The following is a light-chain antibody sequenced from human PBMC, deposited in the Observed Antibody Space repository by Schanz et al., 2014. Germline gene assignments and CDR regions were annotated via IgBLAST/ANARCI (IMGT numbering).Light chain of an antibody. CDR3: QQAISFPVT. V-gene: IGKV1-12*01. J-gene: IGKJ4*01. CDR2: AAS. Sequence: DIQMTQSPSTLSASVGDRVTLTCRASQSISSWLAWYQQKPGKAPKLLIYAASSLQSGVPSRFRGSGYGTDFTLTITSLQPEDIATYYCQQAISFPVTFGGGTKVEI. CDR1: QSISSW.